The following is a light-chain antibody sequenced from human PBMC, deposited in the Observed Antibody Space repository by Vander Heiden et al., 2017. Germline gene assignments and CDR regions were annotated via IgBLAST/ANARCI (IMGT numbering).Light chain of an antibody. Sequence: EVAFTQSPRPLPLSPGERATLPCSARPSVTSSHLAWYQQKPGQAPRLLIYGTSSRATGIPDRFSGSGSGTDFTLTISRLEPEDFAVYYCQQYDSPPRTFGQGTKLENK. V-gene: IGKV3-20*01. CDR2: GTS. CDR1: PSVTSSH. J-gene: IGKJ2*01. CDR3: QQYDSPPRT.